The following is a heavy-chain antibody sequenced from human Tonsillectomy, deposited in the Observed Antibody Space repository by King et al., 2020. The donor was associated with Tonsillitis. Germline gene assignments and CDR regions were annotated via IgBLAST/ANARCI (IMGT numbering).Heavy chain of an antibody. Sequence: GQLVQSGAEVKKPGSSVKVSCKASGGTFSGYAISWVRQAPGQGLEWLGRIIPLFGATNYAQTFQGRVTITADESTSTAYMELSSLRSDDTAVYFCARVKEGGDYGSPFDYWGQGTLVTVSS. V-gene: IGHV1-69*18. CDR2: IIPLFGAT. D-gene: IGHD4-17*01. CDR1: GGTFSGYA. CDR3: ARVKEGGDYGSPFDY. J-gene: IGHJ4*02.